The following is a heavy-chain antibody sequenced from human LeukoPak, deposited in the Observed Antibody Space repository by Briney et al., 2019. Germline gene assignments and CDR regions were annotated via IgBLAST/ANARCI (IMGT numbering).Heavy chain of an antibody. D-gene: IGHD6-19*01. J-gene: IGHJ4*02. CDR3: AKGHTSGWYPNYFDF. Sequence: GGSLRLSCAVSGFTFSSYVMHWVRQAPGKGLEWVAFIRNDGTYKNYADSVKGRFTISRDNSKNTLYLQMNSLRDGDTAIYYCAKGHTSGWYPNYFDFWGQGTLVTVSS. V-gene: IGHV3-30*02. CDR2: IRNDGTYK. CDR1: GFTFSSYV.